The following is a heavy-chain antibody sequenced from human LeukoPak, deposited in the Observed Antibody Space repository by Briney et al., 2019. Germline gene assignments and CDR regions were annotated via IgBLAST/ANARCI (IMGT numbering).Heavy chain of an antibody. CDR2: IIGSGDGT. CDR3: AKDRSSSWESTYFDY. CDR1: GFTFNSYA. Sequence: GGSLRLSCAASGFTFNSYAMTWVRQAPGKGLEWVSSIIGSGDGTYYADSVKGRFTISRDNSKNTLYLQMDSLRVEDTAVYYCAKDRSSSWESTYFDYWGQGTLVTVSS. D-gene: IGHD6-13*01. V-gene: IGHV3-23*01. J-gene: IGHJ4*02.